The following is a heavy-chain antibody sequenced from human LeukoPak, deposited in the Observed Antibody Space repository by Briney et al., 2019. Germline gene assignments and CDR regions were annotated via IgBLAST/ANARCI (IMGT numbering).Heavy chain of an antibody. V-gene: IGHV3-74*01. Sequence: GGSLRLSCAASGFTFSSYWVHWVRQGPGKGLVRVSRINGDGGRTRYADSVKGRFTISRDSAKNTLYLQMNSLRAEDTAVYYCARCGGDCYSFGMDVWGQGTTVTVSS. D-gene: IGHD2-21*01. J-gene: IGHJ6*02. CDR1: GFTFSSYW. CDR3: ARCGGDCYSFGMDV. CDR2: INGDGGRT.